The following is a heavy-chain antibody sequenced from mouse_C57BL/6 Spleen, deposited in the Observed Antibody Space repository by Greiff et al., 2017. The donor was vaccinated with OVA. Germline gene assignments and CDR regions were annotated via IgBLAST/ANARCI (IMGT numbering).Heavy chain of an antibody. CDR2: INPSNGGT. Sequence: VQLQPPWTELVKPGASVKLSCKASGYTFTSYWMPWVKPRPGQGLEWIGNINPSNGGTNYNEKFKSKATLTVDKSSSTAYMQLSSLTSEDSAVYYCARLDWDGYGFDYWGQGTTLTVSS. CDR1: GYTFTSYW. V-gene: IGHV1-53*01. CDR3: ARLDWDGYGFDY. J-gene: IGHJ2*01. D-gene: IGHD2-2*01.